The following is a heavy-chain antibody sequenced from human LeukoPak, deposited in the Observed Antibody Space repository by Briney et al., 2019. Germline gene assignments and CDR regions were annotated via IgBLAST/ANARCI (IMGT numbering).Heavy chain of an antibody. CDR2: IKSKTDGGTT. D-gene: IGHD3-3*01. V-gene: IGHV3-15*01. CDR3: TTVFRDFWSGSYYFDY. Sequence: GGSLRLSCAASGFTFSNAWMSWVRQAPGKGLEWVGRIKSKTDGGTTDYAAPVKGRFTISRDDSKNTLYLQMNSLKTEDTVVYYCTTVFRDFWSGSYYFDYWGQGTLVTVSS. J-gene: IGHJ4*02. CDR1: GFTFSNAW.